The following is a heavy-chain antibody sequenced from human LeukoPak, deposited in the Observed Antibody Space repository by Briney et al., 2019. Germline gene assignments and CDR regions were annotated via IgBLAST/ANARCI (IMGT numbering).Heavy chain of an antibody. CDR1: GGSISSSNW. D-gene: IGHD6-13*01. J-gene: IGHJ6*03. Sequence: SETLSLTCAVSGGSISSSNWWSWVRQPPGKGLEWIGEIYHSGSTNYNPSLKSRVTISVDKSKNQFSLKLSSVTAADTAVYYCARGSRGSSWYGSYYYYYMDVWGKGTTVTVSS. CDR2: IYHSGST. V-gene: IGHV4-4*02. CDR3: ARGSRGSSWYGSYYYYYMDV.